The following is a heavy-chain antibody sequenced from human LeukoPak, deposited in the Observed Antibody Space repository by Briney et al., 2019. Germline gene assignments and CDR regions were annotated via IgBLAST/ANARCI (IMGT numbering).Heavy chain of an antibody. J-gene: IGHJ4*02. D-gene: IGHD1-26*01. Sequence: ASVKVSCKVSVHSLTKFSMEWVQPAPGKGLEWMGGFDPERGETIHAQKFQGRFTMTEDTSTDTAYMELNSLTSEDTAVYYCATGSIVYDFWGQGTLVTVSS. CDR1: VHSLTKFS. CDR2: FDPERGET. CDR3: ATGSIVYDF. V-gene: IGHV1-24*01.